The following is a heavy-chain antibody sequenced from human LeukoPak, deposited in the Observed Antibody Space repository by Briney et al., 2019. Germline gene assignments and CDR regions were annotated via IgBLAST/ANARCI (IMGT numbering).Heavy chain of an antibody. CDR3: VRQRASSSSSIDY. CDR2: IYPGDSDT. V-gene: IGHV5-51*01. Sequence: GESPKISCKSSGYSFNSCWIGWVRQMPGKGLDWMGIIYPGDSDTRYSPSFQGQVTISADKSISTAYLQWSSLEASDTAMYYCVRQRASSSSSIDYWGQGTLVTVSS. J-gene: IGHJ4*02. CDR1: GYSFNSCW. D-gene: IGHD6-6*01.